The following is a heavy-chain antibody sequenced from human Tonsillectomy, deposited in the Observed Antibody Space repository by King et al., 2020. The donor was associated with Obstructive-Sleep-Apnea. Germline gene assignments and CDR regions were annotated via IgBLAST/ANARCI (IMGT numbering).Heavy chain of an antibody. D-gene: IGHD3-22*01. CDR1: GYTFTGYY. CDR2: INPDSGGT. J-gene: IGHJ4*02. CDR3: ARVVTDYYDSSGYLY. V-gene: IGHV1-2*02. Sequence: QLVQSGAEVKKPGASVQVSCKPSGYTFTGYYIHWVRQAPGQGLEWMGWINPDSGGTNYAQKFQGRVTMTSDTSISTAYMELSRLRSDDTAVYYCARVVTDYYDSSGYLYWGQGTLVSVSS.